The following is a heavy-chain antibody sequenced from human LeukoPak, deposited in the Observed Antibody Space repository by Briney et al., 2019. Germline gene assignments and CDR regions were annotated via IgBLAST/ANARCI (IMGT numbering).Heavy chain of an antibody. J-gene: IGHJ4*02. CDR2: IKQDGSEK. V-gene: IGHV3-7*01. CDR1: GFTFSTYW. CDR3: ARDFDYGGHYFDY. D-gene: IGHD4-23*01. Sequence: GGPLRLSCAASGFTFSTYWMSWVRQAPGKGLEWVANIKQDGSEKKYVDSVKGRFTISRENAKNSLYLQMNSLRAEDTAVYYCARDFDYGGHYFDYWGQGTLVTVSS.